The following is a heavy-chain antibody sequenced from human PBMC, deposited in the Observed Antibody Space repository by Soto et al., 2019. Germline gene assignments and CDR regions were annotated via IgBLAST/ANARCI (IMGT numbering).Heavy chain of an antibody. D-gene: IGHD6-19*01. Sequence: QVQLVQCGAEVKKPGASVKVSCKASGYTFTSYGISWVRQAPGQGLEWMGWISAYNGNTNYAQKLQGRVTMTTDTSTRTAHISLRSPSSDDTAVYYCATSWYSSGHTPPPPFDYSAQRTLLTLSS. CDR1: GYTFTSYG. V-gene: IGHV1-18*01. CDR3: ATSWYSSGHTPPPPFDY. CDR2: ISAYNGNT. J-gene: IGHJ4*02.